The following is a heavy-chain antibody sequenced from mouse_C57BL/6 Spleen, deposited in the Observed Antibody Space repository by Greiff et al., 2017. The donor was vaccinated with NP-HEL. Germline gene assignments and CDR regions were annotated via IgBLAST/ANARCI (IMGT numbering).Heavy chain of an antibody. J-gene: IGHJ2*01. Sequence: VQLKQSGGGLVKPGGSLKLSCAASGFTFSDYGMHWVRQAPEKGLEWVAHISSGSSTIYYADTVKGRFTISRDNAKNTLFLQMTSLRSEDTAMYYCARGDYYGSSGYWGQGTTLTVSS. CDR1: GFTFSDYG. V-gene: IGHV5-17*01. CDR2: ISSGSSTI. D-gene: IGHD1-1*01. CDR3: ARGDYYGSSGY.